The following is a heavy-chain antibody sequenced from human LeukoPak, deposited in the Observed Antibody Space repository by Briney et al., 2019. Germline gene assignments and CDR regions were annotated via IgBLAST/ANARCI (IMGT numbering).Heavy chain of an antibody. J-gene: IGHJ5*02. Sequence: PSETLSLTCTVSGGSISSYYWSWIRQPPGKGLEWIGYIYYTGNTNYNPSLKSRVTMSLDTSKNQFSLRLTSVTAADTAVYYCARTGRIWVVGATLPSWFDPWGQGTLVTVSS. CDR1: GGSISSYY. CDR3: ARTGRIWVVGATLPSWFDP. CDR2: IYYTGNT. D-gene: IGHD1-26*01. V-gene: IGHV4-59*01.